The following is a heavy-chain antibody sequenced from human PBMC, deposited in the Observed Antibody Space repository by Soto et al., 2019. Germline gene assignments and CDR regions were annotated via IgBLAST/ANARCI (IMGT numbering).Heavy chain of an antibody. V-gene: IGHV4-4*07. J-gene: IGHJ5*02. CDR3: ARGQRFSDWFDP. D-gene: IGHD3-3*01. CDR1: GGSIIGYY. Sequence: PSETLSLTCTVSGGSIIGYYCTWIRQPSGKGLEWIVRIYSSGSTKYNPSLKSRATMSLDTSKNQFSLRLSSVTAADTAVYYCARGQRFSDWFDPWGQGTLVTVSS. CDR2: IYSSGST.